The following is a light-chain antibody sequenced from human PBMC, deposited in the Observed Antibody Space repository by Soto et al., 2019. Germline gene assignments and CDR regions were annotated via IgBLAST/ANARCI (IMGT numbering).Light chain of an antibody. J-gene: IGLJ2*01. Sequence: QSVLTQPPSASGTPGQRVTLSCSGSSSNIGNNHVYWYQQLPGTAPKLLIYRDNQRPSGVPDRFSGSRSGTSASLAISGLRFEDEADYHCAAWDGSLSGVVFGGGTKLTVL. CDR1: SSNIGNNH. CDR3: AAWDGSLSGVV. CDR2: RDN. V-gene: IGLV1-47*01.